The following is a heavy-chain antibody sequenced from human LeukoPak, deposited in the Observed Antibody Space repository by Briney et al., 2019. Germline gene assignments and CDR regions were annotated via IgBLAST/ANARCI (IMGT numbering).Heavy chain of an antibody. V-gene: IGHV1-69*05. CDR1: GGTFSSYA. CDR3: ARARAFGVVIDFDY. Sequence: ASVKVSCKASGGTFSSYAISWVRQAPGQGLEWMGGIIPIFGTANYAQKFQGRVTITTDESTSTAYMELSSLRSEDTAVYYCARARAFGVVIDFDYWGQGTLVTVSS. CDR2: IIPIFGTA. J-gene: IGHJ4*02. D-gene: IGHD3-3*01.